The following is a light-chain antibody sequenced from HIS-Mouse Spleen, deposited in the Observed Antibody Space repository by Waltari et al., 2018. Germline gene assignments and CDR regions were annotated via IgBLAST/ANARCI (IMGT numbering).Light chain of an antibody. J-gene: IGLJ1*01. Sequence: QSVLTQPPSASGTPGQRVTISCSGSSSNIGSNTVNGYQQLPGTAPKLLTYSNNQRPSGVPDRFSGSKSGTSASLAISGLQSEDEADYYCAAWDDSLNGYVFGTGTKVTVL. CDR2: SNN. CDR3: AAWDDSLNGYV. V-gene: IGLV1-44*01. CDR1: SSNIGSNT.